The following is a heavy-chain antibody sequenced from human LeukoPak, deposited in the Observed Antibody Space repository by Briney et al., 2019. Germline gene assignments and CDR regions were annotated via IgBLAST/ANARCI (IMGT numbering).Heavy chain of an antibody. V-gene: IGHV3-30*02. CDR1: GFTFNKYA. J-gene: IGHJ6*02. CDR2: IRSDGSTK. Sequence: GGSLRLSCAASGFTFNKYAMHWVRQAPGKGLEWVAFIRSDGSTKYYADSVKGRFTISRDNSKNTLYLQMNSLRAEDTAVYYCAREGYGMDVWGQGTTVTVSS. CDR3: AREGYGMDV.